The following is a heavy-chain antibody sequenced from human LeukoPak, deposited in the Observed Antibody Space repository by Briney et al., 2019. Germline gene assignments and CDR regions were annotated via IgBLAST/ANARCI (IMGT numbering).Heavy chain of an antibody. CDR3: ANAIAVAGTVY. V-gene: IGHV3-30*02. D-gene: IGHD6-19*01. Sequence: GGSLRLSCAASGFTFSSYGMHWVRQAPGKGLEWVAFIRYDGNNKYYADSVKGRFTISRDNSKNTLYLQMNSLRAEDTAVYYCANAIAVAGTVYWGQGTLVTVSS. CDR2: IRYDGNNK. J-gene: IGHJ4*02. CDR1: GFTFSSYG.